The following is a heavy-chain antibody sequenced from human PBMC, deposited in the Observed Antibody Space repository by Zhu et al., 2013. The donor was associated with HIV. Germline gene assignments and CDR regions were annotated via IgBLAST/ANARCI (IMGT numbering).Heavy chain of an antibody. V-gene: IGHV1-46*01. CDR2: INPSGGST. CDR1: GYTFTSYY. CDR3: ARLASGYQIEN. J-gene: IGHJ4*02. D-gene: IGHD3-22*01. Sequence: VQLVQSGAEVKKPGASVKVSCKASGYTFTSYYMHWVRQAPGQGLEWMGIINPSGGSTSYAQKFQGRVTMTRDTSISTAYMELSRLRSDDTAVYYCARLASGYQIENWGQGTLVTVSS.